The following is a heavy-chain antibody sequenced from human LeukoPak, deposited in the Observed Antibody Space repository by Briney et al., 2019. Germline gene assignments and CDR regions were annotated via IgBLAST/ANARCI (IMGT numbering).Heavy chain of an antibody. Sequence: PSETLSLTCTVSGYSISSGYYWGWIRQPPGKGLEWIGSIYHSGSTYYNPSLKSRVTISVDTSKNQFSLTLSSVTAADTAVYYCARDGENSGYWGQGTLVTVSS. J-gene: IGHJ4*02. CDR2: IYHSGST. V-gene: IGHV4-38-2*02. CDR3: ARDGENSGY. D-gene: IGHD3-10*01. CDR1: GYSISSGYY.